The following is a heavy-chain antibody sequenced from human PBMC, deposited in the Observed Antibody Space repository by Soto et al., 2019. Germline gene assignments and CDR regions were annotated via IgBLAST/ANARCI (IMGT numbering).Heavy chain of an antibody. D-gene: IGHD2-2*01. Sequence: SVTVSCKASGGTFSNYTISWVRQAPGQGLEWMGGIIPVFGTTDYEQKFQGRVTITADGSASTAYMKLSSLRSADTAVYYCARSSPYIVVRKPTGNQDYYGMDVWGQGTTVTVSS. J-gene: IGHJ6*02. CDR1: GGTFSNYT. CDR2: IIPVFGTT. V-gene: IGHV1-69*13. CDR3: ARSSPYIVVRKPTGNQDYYGMDV.